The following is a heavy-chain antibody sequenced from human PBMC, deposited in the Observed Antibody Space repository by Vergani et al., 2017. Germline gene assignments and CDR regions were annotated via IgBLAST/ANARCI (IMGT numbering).Heavy chain of an antibody. Sequence: QVQLQESGPGLVKPSQTLSLTCTVYGGSISSGSYYWSWIRQPAGKGREWIGRIYTSGSTNYNPSLKSRVTMSVDTSKNQFSLNLSSVTAADTAVYYCAGDYSISSGHYRFDDLCGRSTLVTVSA. D-gene: IGHD6-6*01. J-gene: IGHJ2*01. V-gene: IGHV4-61*02. CDR1: GGSISSGSYY. CDR2: IYTSGST. CDR3: AGDYSISSGHYRFDDL.